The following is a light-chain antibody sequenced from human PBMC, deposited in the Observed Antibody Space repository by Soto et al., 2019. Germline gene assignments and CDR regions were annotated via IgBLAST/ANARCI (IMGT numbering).Light chain of an antibody. CDR2: DAS. Sequence: DIQMTQSPSTLSASVGDTVTITCRASQSVSTWLAWYQQTPGKAPKLLMYDASTLESGAPARFSGSGSGTEFTLTISSLQPEDFATYYCQQSYSTLRITFGQGTRLEIK. J-gene: IGKJ5*01. V-gene: IGKV1-5*01. CDR1: QSVSTW. CDR3: QQSYSTLRIT.